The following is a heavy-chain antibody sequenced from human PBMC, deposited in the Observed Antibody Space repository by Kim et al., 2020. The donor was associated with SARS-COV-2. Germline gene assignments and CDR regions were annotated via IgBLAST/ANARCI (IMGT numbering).Heavy chain of an antibody. CDR1: GFTFDDYG. J-gene: IGHJ5*02. CDR3: ARLGYCSSTSCSRGWGWFDP. CDR2: INWNGGST. V-gene: IGHV3-20*01. D-gene: IGHD2-2*01. Sequence: GGSLRLSCAASGFTFDDYGMSWVRQAPGKGLEWVSGINWNGGSTGYADSVKGRFTIARDNAKNSLYLQMNSLGATDTALYHCARLGYCSSTSCSRGWGWFDPWGQGTLVTGSS.